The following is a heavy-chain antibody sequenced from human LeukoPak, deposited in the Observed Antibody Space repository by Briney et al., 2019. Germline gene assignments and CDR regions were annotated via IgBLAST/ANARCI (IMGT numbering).Heavy chain of an antibody. J-gene: IGHJ6*02. CDR3: ARQKNYDFWSGTEYYGMDV. CDR2: INHSGST. D-gene: IGHD3-3*01. V-gene: IGHV4-34*01. CDR1: GGSFSGYY. Sequence: SETLSLTCAVYGGSFSGYYWSWIRQPPGKGLEWIGEINHSGSTNYNPSLKSRVTISVDTSKNQFSLKLSSVTAADTAVYYCARQKNYDFWSGTEYYGMDVWGQGTTVTVSS.